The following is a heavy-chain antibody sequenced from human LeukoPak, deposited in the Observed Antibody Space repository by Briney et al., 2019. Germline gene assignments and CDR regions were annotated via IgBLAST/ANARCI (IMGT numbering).Heavy chain of an antibody. V-gene: IGHV3-30*03. CDR3: ARDYYDSSGYFYVNY. J-gene: IGHJ4*02. D-gene: IGHD3-22*01. Sequence: GGSLRLSCAASGFTFSNYGMHWVRQAPGKGLEWVAVISYDGRNKYYADSVTGRFTISRDNSKNTLYLQMNSLRAEDTAVYYCARDYYDSSGYFYVNYWGQGTLVTVSS. CDR2: ISYDGRNK. CDR1: GFTFSNYG.